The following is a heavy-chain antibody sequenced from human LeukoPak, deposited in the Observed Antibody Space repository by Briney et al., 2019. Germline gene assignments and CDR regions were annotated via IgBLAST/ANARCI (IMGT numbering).Heavy chain of an antibody. D-gene: IGHD1-26*01. J-gene: IGHJ4*02. CDR3: ARSPYSGSYGPFDY. V-gene: IGHV3-7*04. CDR1: GFTFNNYE. Sequence: GGSLRLSCAASGFTFNNYEMNWVRQAPGKGLEWVANMKHDGTEKSYVDSVKGRFTIPRDDAKNSLYLQMNSLGAEDTARYYCARSPYSGSYGPFDYWGQGTLVTVSS. CDR2: MKHDGTEK.